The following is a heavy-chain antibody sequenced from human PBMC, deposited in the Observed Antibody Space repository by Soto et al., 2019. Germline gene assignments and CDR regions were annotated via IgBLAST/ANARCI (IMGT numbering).Heavy chain of an antibody. D-gene: IGHD5-12*01. CDR3: ARYIVATIGGDYFDY. J-gene: IGHJ4*02. CDR1: GFTFSSYS. Sequence: GGSLRLSCAASGFTFSSYSMNWVRQAPGKGLEWVSYISSSSSTIYYADSVKGRFTISRDNAKNSLYLQMNSLRAEDTAVYYCARYIVATIGGDYFDYWGQGTLVTVSS. V-gene: IGHV3-48*01. CDR2: ISSSSSTI.